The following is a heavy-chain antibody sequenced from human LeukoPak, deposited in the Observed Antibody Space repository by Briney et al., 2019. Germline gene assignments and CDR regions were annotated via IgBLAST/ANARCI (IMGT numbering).Heavy chain of an antibody. J-gene: IGHJ4*02. CDR1: GGSISSYY. D-gene: IGHD3-22*01. V-gene: IGHV4-4*07. CDR3: ARGGRGYDSSGLDFDY. CDR2: IYTSGST. Sequence: SETLSLTCTVSGGSISSYYWSWIRQPAGKGLEWIGRIYTSGSTNYNPSLKSRVTMSVDTSKNQFSLKLSSVTAADTAVYYCARGGRGYDSSGLDFDYWGQGTLVTVSS.